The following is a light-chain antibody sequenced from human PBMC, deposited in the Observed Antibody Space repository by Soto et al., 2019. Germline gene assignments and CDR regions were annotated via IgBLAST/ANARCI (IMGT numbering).Light chain of an antibody. CDR2: STD. J-gene: IGLJ3*02. Sequence: QTVVTQEPSFSVSPGRTVTLTCGLSSGSVSTSNYPSWYQQTPGQAPRTLIYSTDTRSSGVPDRFSGSILGSTAALTITGAQADDESDDYCLLYVGSGIWVFGGGTKLTVL. CDR1: SGSVSTSNY. CDR3: LLYVGSGIWV. V-gene: IGLV8-61*01.